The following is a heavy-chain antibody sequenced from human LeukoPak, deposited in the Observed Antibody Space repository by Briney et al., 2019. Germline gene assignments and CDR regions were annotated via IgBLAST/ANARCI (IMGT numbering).Heavy chain of an antibody. Sequence: GGSLRLSCAASGFTFSSYSMNWVRQAPGKGLEWVSSISSSSSYIYYADSVKGRFTISRDNAKNSLYLQMNSLRAEDTAVYYCARGLYDFWCGYQYYFDYWGQGTLVIVSS. CDR1: GFTFSSYS. CDR3: ARGLYDFWCGYQYYFDY. CDR2: ISSSSSYI. J-gene: IGHJ4*02. V-gene: IGHV3-21*01. D-gene: IGHD3-3*01.